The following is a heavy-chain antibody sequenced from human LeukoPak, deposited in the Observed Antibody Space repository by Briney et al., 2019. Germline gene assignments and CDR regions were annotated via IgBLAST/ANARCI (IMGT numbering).Heavy chain of an antibody. CDR2: INHSGST. J-gene: IGHJ2*01. Sequence: PSETLSLTCAVYGGSFSDYYWSWIRQPPGKGLEWIGEINHSGSTNYNPSLRSRVTISVDTSKNKFSLKLSSVTAADTAVYYCARLRLPLSVTTPRINWYFDLWGRGTLVTVSS. CDR1: GGSFSDYY. D-gene: IGHD4-17*01. V-gene: IGHV4-34*01. CDR3: ARLRLPLSVTTPRINWYFDL.